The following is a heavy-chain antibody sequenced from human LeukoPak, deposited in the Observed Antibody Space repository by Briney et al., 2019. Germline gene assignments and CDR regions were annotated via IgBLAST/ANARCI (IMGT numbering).Heavy chain of an antibody. Sequence: SETLSLTCTVSGGPISSGGYYWSWIRQHPGKGLEWIGYIYYSGSTYYNPSLKSRVTISVDTSKNQFSLKLSSVTAADTAVYYCARDDGGSYYFDYWGQGTLVTVSS. J-gene: IGHJ4*02. CDR3: ARDDGGSYYFDY. CDR1: GGPISSGGYY. V-gene: IGHV4-31*03. CDR2: IYYSGST. D-gene: IGHD2-15*01.